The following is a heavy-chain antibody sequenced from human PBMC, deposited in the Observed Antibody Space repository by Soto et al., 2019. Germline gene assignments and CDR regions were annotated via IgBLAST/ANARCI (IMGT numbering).Heavy chain of an antibody. CDR3: ARDHAYYDFWSGYQVYYYYGMDV. CDR2: ISSSSSYI. D-gene: IGHD3-3*01. J-gene: IGHJ6*02. V-gene: IGHV3-21*01. Sequence: EVQLVESGGGLVKPGGSLRLFCAASGFTFSSYSMNWVRQAPGKGLEWVSSISSSSSYIYYADSVKGRFTISRDNAKNSLYLQMNSLRAEDTAVYYCARDHAYYDFWSGYQVYYYYGMDVWGQGTTVTVSS. CDR1: GFTFSSYS.